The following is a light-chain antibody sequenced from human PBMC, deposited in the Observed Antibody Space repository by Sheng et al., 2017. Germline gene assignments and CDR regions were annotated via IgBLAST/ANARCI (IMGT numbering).Light chain of an antibody. V-gene: IGLV3-21*02. Sequence: SYVLTQPPSVSVAPGQTARITCGGNNIGNKNVHWYQQKPGQAPVLVVYDDTDRPSGIPERFSGSNSGNTATLTISRVEAGDEADYYCQVWDSSSDHPRVFGGGTKLTVL. CDR2: DDT. CDR3: QVWDSSSDHPRV. J-gene: IGLJ2*01. CDR1: NIGNKN.